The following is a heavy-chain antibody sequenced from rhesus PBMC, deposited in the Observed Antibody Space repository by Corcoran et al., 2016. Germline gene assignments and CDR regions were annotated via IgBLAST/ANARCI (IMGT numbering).Heavy chain of an antibody. CDR1: CCSISRDY. J-gene: IGHJ4*01. D-gene: IGHD6-25*01. CDR3: ASGIAAAGTRDYFDD. CDR2: IYGSSAST. Sequence: QVPLPESGPGLVKPSATLSLPSAVCCCSISRDYWRWIRRHPGRGRDWMGYIYGSSASTNYNPSPNSRVTISVETPKNQLALKLSSVTAADTAAYYCASGIAAAGTRDYFDDGGQGVLVTVSS. V-gene: IGHV4S18*01.